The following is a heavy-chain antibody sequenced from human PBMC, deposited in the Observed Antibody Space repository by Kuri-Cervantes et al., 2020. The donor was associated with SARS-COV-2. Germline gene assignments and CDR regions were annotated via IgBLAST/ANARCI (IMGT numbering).Heavy chain of an antibody. CDR3: ARDHHPNIGPTIHDH. D-gene: IGHD2-2*01. CDR2: INTYNGDT. CDR1: GYTFSSYG. V-gene: IGHV1-18*01. J-gene: IGHJ5*02. Sequence: ASVKVSCKASGYTFSSYGISWVRQVPGQGLEWMGWINTYNGDTNYAQKFQGGVTMTTETSTSSAYMELRSLRSDDTAVYFCARDHHPNIGPTIHDHWGQGTLVTVSS.